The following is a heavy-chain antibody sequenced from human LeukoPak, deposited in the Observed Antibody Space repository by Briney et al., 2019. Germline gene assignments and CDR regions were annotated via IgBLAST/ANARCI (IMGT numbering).Heavy chain of an antibody. D-gene: IGHD1/OR15-1a*01. Sequence: SETLSLTCTVSGGSISNYYWNWIRQPPGKGLEWIGYIYYTGSTNYNPSLESRVTISVDTSKNEFSLKVRSVTAADTAIYYCAKNNGGARNHWFDPWGQGTLVTVSS. CDR1: GGSISNYY. J-gene: IGHJ5*02. CDR2: IYYTGST. CDR3: AKNNGGARNHWFDP. V-gene: IGHV4-59*01.